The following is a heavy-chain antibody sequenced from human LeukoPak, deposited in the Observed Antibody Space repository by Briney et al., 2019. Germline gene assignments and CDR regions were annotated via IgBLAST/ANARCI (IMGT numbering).Heavy chain of an antibody. Sequence: GGSLRLSCAASGFTFSSYSMNWVRQAPGKGLEWVSGINWDGSSTGYADSVKGRFTISRDNAKKSLYLQMNSLRAEDTALYYCARGAQYYYYMDVWGKGTTVTVSS. CDR3: ARGAQYYYYMDV. D-gene: IGHD4/OR15-4a*01. CDR2: INWDGSST. V-gene: IGHV3-20*04. CDR1: GFTFSSYS. J-gene: IGHJ6*03.